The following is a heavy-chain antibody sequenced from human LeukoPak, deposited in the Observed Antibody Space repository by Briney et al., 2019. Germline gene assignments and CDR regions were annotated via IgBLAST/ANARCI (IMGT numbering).Heavy chain of an antibody. CDR2: IYPGDSDT. V-gene: IGHV5-51*01. J-gene: IGHJ4*02. CDR3: ARLVVPAAMLEYYYDSSGYYLPDY. D-gene: IGHD3-22*01. Sequence: KVGESLRISCKGSGYSFTSYWIGWVRQMPGKGLEWMGIIYPGDSDTRYSPSFQGQVTISADKSISTAYLQWSSLKASDTAMYYCARLVVPAAMLEYYYDSSGYYLPDYWGQGTLVTVSS. CDR1: GYSFTSYW.